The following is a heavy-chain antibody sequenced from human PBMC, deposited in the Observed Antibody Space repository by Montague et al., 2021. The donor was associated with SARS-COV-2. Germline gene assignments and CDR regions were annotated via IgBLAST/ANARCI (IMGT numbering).Heavy chain of an antibody. V-gene: IGHV4-59*01. Sequence: SETLSLTCTVSGGSISSNYWSWIRQPPGKGLEWIGYIYYSGSTNYNPSLKSRVTISVDTSKNQFSLKLSSVTAADTAVYYCGRRGVVAAGFFDYWGQGTLVTVSS. CDR2: IYYSGST. CDR3: GRRGVVAAGFFDY. J-gene: IGHJ4*02. D-gene: IGHD6-13*01. CDR1: GGSISSNY.